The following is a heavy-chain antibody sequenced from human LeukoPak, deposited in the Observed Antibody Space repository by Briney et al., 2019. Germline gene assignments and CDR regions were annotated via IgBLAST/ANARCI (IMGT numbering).Heavy chain of an antibody. V-gene: IGHV4-39*02. CDR2: IYYSGST. D-gene: IGHD2-15*01. Sequence: PSETLSLTCTVSGGSISSSSYYWGWIRQPPGKGLEWIGSIYYSGSTYYNPSLKSRVIISVDTSKNQFSLKLSSVTAADTAVYYCAREKLFPNWFDPWGQGTLVTVSS. CDR1: GGSISSSSYY. CDR3: AREKLFPNWFDP. J-gene: IGHJ5*02.